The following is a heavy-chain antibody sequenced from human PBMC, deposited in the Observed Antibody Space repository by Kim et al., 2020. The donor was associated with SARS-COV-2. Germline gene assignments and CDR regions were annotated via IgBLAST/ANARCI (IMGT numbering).Heavy chain of an antibody. CDR3: ARDRMIVVVITLNYWYFDL. Sequence: SETLSLTCTVSGYSISSGYYWGWIRQPPGKGLEWIGSIYHSGSTYYNPSLKSRVTISVDTSKNQFSLKLSSVTAADTAVYYCARDRMIVVVITLNYWYFDLWGRGTLVTVSS. J-gene: IGHJ2*01. V-gene: IGHV4-38-2*02. CDR1: GYSISSGYY. D-gene: IGHD3-22*01. CDR2: IYHSGST.